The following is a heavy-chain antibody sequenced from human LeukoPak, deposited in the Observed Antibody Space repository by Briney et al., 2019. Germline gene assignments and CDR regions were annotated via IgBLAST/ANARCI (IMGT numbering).Heavy chain of an antibody. D-gene: IGHD3-16*01. CDR2: ISSSSSTI. CDR1: GFTFSSYS. V-gene: IGHV3-48*01. CDR3: ARDGGYGPGLLGY. Sequence: GGSLRLSCAASGFTFSSYSMNWVRQAPGKGLEWVSYISSSSSTIYYADSVKGRCTISRDNAKNSLYLQMNSLRAEDTAVYYCARDGGYGPGLLGYWGQGTLVTVSS. J-gene: IGHJ4*02.